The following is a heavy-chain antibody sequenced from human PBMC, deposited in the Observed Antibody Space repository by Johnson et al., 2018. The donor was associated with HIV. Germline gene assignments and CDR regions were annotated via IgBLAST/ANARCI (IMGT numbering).Heavy chain of an antibody. V-gene: IGHV3-15*01. CDR3: PTMGLGSSSWRYDAFDI. CDR1: GFIFSNAW. Sequence: VQLVESGGGLVKPGGSLRLSCVASGFIFSNAWMSWVRQAPGKGLEWVGRIKSKTDGGTTDYAAPVKGRFTISRDDSKNTLYLQMNSLKTEDSAVYYCPTMGLGSSSWRYDAFDIWGQGTMVTVSS. J-gene: IGHJ3*02. D-gene: IGHD6-13*01. CDR2: IKSKTDGGTT.